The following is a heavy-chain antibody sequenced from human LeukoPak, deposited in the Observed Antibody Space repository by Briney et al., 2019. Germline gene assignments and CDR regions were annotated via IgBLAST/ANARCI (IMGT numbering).Heavy chain of an antibody. D-gene: IGHD5-24*01. CDR1: GFTFSDYS. V-gene: IGHV3-48*01. CDR2: IGIDSGNT. CDR3: ARDYKYAFDN. Sequence: GGSLRFSCAASGFTFSDYSMNWVRQAPGKGLEWISYIGIDSGNTNYADSVKGRFTISGDKAKNSLYLQMNSLRVEDTAVYYCARDYKYAFDNWGQGTLVTVSS. J-gene: IGHJ4*02.